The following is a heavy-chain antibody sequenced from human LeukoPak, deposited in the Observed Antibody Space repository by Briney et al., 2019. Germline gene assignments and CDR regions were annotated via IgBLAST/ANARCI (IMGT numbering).Heavy chain of an antibody. J-gene: IGHJ4*02. CDR3: AREITMIVEDYFDY. Sequence: PGGSLRISCAASGFTLSTYWMSSVRQAPGKGLEWVANIKQDGSEKYYVDSVKGGFTISRDNAKNSLYLKMNSMRAEDTAMYYCAREITMIVEDYFDYWGQGTLVTVSS. V-gene: IGHV3-7*01. D-gene: IGHD3-22*01. CDR2: IKQDGSEK. CDR1: GFTLSTYW.